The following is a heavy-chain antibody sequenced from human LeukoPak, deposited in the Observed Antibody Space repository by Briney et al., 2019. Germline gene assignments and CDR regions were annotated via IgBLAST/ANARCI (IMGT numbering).Heavy chain of an antibody. V-gene: IGHV4-31*03. Sequence: PQTLSLTCTVSGGSISSGGYYWSWIRQHPGKGLEWIGYIYYSGSTYYNPSLKSRVTISVDTSKNQFSLKLSSVTAADTAVYYCARGVRGAVDYWGQGTLVTVSS. D-gene: IGHD3-10*01. CDR2: IYYSGST. CDR3: ARGVRGAVDY. CDR1: GGSISSGGYY. J-gene: IGHJ4*02.